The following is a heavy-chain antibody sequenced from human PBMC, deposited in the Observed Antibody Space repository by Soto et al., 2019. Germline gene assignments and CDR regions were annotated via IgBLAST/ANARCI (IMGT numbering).Heavy chain of an antibody. CDR3: ARHSSALRKNNCFDP. J-gene: IGHJ5*02. CDR2: IFYLGSS. Sequence: SETLSLTCTVSGDSIISSDFYWGWVRQPPGKGLEWIGSIFYLGSSYYNPSLKSRVTMSVDTSKNQFSLRLRSVTAADTALYFCARHSSALRKNNCFDPWGQGIMVPVSS. D-gene: IGHD2-15*01. V-gene: IGHV4-39*01. CDR1: GDSIISSDFY.